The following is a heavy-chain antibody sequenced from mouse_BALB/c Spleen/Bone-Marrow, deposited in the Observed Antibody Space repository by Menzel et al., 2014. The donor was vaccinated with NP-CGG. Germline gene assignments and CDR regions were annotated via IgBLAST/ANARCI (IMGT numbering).Heavy chain of an antibody. CDR3: ARGRDRYDDAMDY. CDR1: GFTFSSYA. J-gene: IGHJ4*01. Sequence: EVKLVESGGGLVKPGGSLKLSCAASGFTFSSYAMSWVRQTPEKWLEWVASISSGGSTYYPDSVKGRFTISRDNARNILYLQMSSLRSEDTAMYYCARGRDRYDDAMDYWGQGTSVTVSS. V-gene: IGHV5-6-5*01. D-gene: IGHD2-14*01. CDR2: ISSGGST.